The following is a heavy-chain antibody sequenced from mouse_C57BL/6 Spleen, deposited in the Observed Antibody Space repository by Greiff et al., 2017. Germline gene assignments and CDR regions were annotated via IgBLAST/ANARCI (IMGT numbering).Heavy chain of an antibody. CDR3: ARKTGMDY. CDR1: GYTFTSYW. V-gene: IGHV1-50*01. Sequence: QVQLQQPGAELVKPGASVKLSCKASGYTFTSYWMQWVKQRPGQGLEWIGEIDPSDSYTNYNQKFKGKATLTVDTSSSTAYMQRSSLTSEDSAVYYCARKTGMDYWGQGTSVTVSS. D-gene: IGHD4-1*01. J-gene: IGHJ4*01. CDR2: IDPSDSYT.